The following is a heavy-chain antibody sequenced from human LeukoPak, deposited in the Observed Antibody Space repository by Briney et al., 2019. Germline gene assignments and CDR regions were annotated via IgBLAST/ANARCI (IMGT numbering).Heavy chain of an antibody. Sequence: ASVKVSCKASGYTFTTYGIGWVRQAPGQGLEWMGWISAYNGNTNYAQQLQGRVTMTTDTSTSTAYLELRTLRSDDTAVYYCARGSPTLYSSGWYGYWGQGTLVTVSS. D-gene: IGHD6-19*01. V-gene: IGHV1-18*01. CDR3: ARGSPTLYSSGWYGY. CDR1: GYTFTTYG. CDR2: ISAYNGNT. J-gene: IGHJ4*02.